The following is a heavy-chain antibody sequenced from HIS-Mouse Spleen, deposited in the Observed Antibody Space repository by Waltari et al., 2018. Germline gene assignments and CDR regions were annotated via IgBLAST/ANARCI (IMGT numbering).Heavy chain of an antibody. V-gene: IGHV4-39*07. CDR2: IYYSGST. Sequence: QLQLQESGPGLVKPSETLSLTCTVTGGSISSSLYLWGWIRQPPGKGLEWIGSIYYSGSTDYNPSLKSRVTISVDTSKNQFSLKLSSVTAADTAVYYCAREIPYSSSWYDWYFDLWGRGTLVTVSS. CDR3: AREIPYSSSWYDWYFDL. D-gene: IGHD6-13*01. CDR1: GGSISSSLYL. J-gene: IGHJ2*01.